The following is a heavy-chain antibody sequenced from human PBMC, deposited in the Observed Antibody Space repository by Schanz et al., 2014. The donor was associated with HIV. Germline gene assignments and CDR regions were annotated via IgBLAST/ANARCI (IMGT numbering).Heavy chain of an antibody. Sequence: QVQLVESGGGVVQPGRSLRLSCAASGFTFSTYGMHWVRQAPGKGLEGVAFISYDGSNKYYADSVKGRFTISRDNSKNTLYLQMNSLRTEDTAVYYCARGKNSFDYWGQGALITVSS. CDR3: ARGKNSFDY. CDR2: ISYDGSNK. J-gene: IGHJ4*02. V-gene: IGHV3-30*03. CDR1: GFTFSTYG.